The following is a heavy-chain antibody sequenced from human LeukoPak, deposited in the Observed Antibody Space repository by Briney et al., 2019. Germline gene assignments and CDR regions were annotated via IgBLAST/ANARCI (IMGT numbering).Heavy chain of an antibody. J-gene: IGHJ4*02. D-gene: IGHD3-10*02. CDR2: IKQDASDK. CDR1: GFTFSSHW. CDR3: ANQKPLFGELPFTQYYFDY. Sequence: GGSLRLSCAASGFTFSSHWMSWVRQAPGKGLEWVAYIKQDASDKYYVDSMKGRFTISRDNAKNSLYLQMNSLRAEDTAVYYCANQKPLFGELPFTQYYFDYWGQGTLVTVSS. V-gene: IGHV3-7*01.